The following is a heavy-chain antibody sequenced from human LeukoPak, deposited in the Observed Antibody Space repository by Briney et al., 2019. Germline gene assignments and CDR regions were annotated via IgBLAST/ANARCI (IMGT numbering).Heavy chain of an antibody. J-gene: IGHJ6*02. V-gene: IGHV3-64*01. D-gene: IGHD3-9*01. CDR2: ISSNGGST. Sequence: GGSLRLSCAASGFTFSSYAMHWVRQAPGKGLEYVSAISSNGGSTYYANSVKGRFTISRDNSKNTLYLQMGSLRAEDMAVYYCARGRYFDWLLLGSPVDYYYGMDVWGQGATVTVSS. CDR3: ARGRYFDWLLLGSPVDYYYGMDV. CDR1: GFTFSSYA.